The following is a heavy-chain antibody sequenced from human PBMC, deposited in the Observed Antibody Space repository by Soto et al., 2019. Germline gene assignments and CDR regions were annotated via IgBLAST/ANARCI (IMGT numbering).Heavy chain of an antibody. CDR1: GFTFSSYW. Sequence: GGSLRLSCAASGFTFSSYWMHWVRQAPGKGLVWVSRINSDGSSTSYADSVKGRFTISRDNAKNTLYLQMNSLRAEDTAVYYCARVGTLDYYYGMDVWGQGTTVTVSS. V-gene: IGHV3-74*01. D-gene: IGHD7-27*01. CDR2: INSDGSST. J-gene: IGHJ6*02. CDR3: ARVGTLDYYYGMDV.